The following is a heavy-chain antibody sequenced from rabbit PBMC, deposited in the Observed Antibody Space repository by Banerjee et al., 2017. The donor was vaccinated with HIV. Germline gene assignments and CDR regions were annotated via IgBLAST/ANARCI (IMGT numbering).Heavy chain of an antibody. CDR3: ARFFPPNGAYYDL. CDR1: GIDFSSYF. J-gene: IGHJ3*01. CDR2: IDWNANK. D-gene: IGHD1-1*01. V-gene: IGHV1S43*01. Sequence: QEQLEESGGGLVKPEGSLTLTCTASGIDFSSYFMCWVRQAPEKGLEWIGCIDWNANKWYASWLNGRFTISRSTSLNTVDLKVTSLTGADTATYFCARFFPPNGAYYDLWGQGTLVTVS.